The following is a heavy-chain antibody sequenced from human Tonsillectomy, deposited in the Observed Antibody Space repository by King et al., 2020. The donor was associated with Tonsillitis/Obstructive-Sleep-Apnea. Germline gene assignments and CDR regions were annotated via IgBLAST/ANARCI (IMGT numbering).Heavy chain of an antibody. CDR2: IYYSGST. CDR3: ARDMVLEAGGDAFDI. Sequence: QLQESGPGLVKPSETLSLTCTVSGGSISSYSWSWIRQPPGKGLEWIGYIYYSGSTNYNPYLKSRNTISVDTSKNQFSLKLSSVTAADTAVYYCARDMVLEAGGDAFDIWGQGTMVTVSS. CDR1: GGSISSYS. D-gene: IGHD2-8*01. V-gene: IGHV4-59*01. J-gene: IGHJ3*02.